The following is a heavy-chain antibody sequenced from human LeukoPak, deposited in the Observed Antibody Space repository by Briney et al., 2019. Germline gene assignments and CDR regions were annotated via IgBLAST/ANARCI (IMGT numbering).Heavy chain of an antibody. V-gene: IGHV3-23*01. J-gene: IGHJ4*02. CDR1: GFTFSSYA. D-gene: IGHD6-13*01. Sequence: GGSLRLSCAASGFTFSSYAMSWVRQAPGKGLEWVSTIGGGGGSTYYADSVKGRFTISGDNSKNTLYLQMNSLRAQDTAVYYCAHTGLAGTNRFFDYWGQGTLVTVSS. CDR3: AHTGLAGTNRFFDY. CDR2: IGGGGGST.